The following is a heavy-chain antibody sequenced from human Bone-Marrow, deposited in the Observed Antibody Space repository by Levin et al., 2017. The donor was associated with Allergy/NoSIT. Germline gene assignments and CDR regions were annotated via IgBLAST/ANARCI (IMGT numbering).Heavy chain of an antibody. CDR1: GFSLNTNGVG. Sequence: SGPTLVKPTQTLTLTCSVSGFSLNTNGVGVGWIRQPPGKALEWLALIYWDDEERYNSSLKTRLTITQDTSRNQVVLTMTNMQPVDTATYHCAHFQTGIEARPFDFWGQGMLVTVSS. V-gene: IGHV2-5*02. CDR2: IYWDDEE. J-gene: IGHJ4*02. CDR3: AHFQTGIEARPFDF. D-gene: IGHD6-6*01.